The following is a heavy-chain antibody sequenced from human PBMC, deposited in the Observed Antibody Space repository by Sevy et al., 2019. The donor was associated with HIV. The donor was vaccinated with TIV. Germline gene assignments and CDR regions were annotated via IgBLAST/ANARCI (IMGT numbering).Heavy chain of an antibody. V-gene: IGHV3-30*04. D-gene: IGHD4-17*01. J-gene: IGHJ6*02. CDR2: ISYDGSKK. CDR1: GFTFSIYA. Sequence: GGSLRLSCAASGFTFSIYAIHWVRQAPGKGLEWVAVISYDGSKKYYVDSLKGRFTISRGNSKNTLYLQMNSLRPEDTAVYYCARDLPSAVTNPFYYYGMDVWGQGTTVTVS. CDR3: ARDLPSAVTNPFYYYGMDV.